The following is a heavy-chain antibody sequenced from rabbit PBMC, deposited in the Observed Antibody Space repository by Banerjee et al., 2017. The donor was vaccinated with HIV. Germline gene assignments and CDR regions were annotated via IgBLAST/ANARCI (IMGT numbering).Heavy chain of an antibody. Sequence: QEQLVESGGGLVQPGGSLKLSCKASGFSLSSYAMSWVRQAPGKGLEWIGYIDPVFGSTYYASWVNGRFTLSKTSSTTVTLQMTSLTAADTATYFCARGYPDSTAYELWGQGTLVTVS. CDR1: GFSLSSYA. J-gene: IGHJ4*01. CDR2: IDPVFGST. V-gene: IGHV1S39*01. CDR3: ARGYPDSTAYEL. D-gene: IGHD4-2*01.